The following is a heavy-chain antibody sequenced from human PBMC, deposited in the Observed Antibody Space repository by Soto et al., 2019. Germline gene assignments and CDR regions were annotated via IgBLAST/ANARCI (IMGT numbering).Heavy chain of an antibody. CDR3: ARLYHYGSGSYYNEFDY. V-gene: IGHV4-39*01. CDR2: VYYSGST. Sequence: SDTLSLTCTVSGGSISTSDYHWGWIRQPPGKGLEWIGSVYYSGSTYYIPSLKSRLTISVDTSKNQFSLKLRSVTAADTALYYCARLYHYGSGSYYNEFDYWGQGTLVTVSS. D-gene: IGHD3-10*01. J-gene: IGHJ4*02. CDR1: GGSISTSDYH.